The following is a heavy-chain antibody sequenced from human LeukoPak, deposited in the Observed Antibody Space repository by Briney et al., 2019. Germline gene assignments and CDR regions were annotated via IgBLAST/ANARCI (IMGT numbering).Heavy chain of an antibody. Sequence: GGSLRLSCAASGFTFSTYRMAWVRQAPGKGLEWVATITEDGSGKYHMDSARGRFTVSRDNTNKLLFLQMNSLRAEDTAVYHCAKARYSSGLDYWGQGTLVSVSS. D-gene: IGHD6-19*01. CDR1: GFTFSTYR. J-gene: IGHJ4*02. CDR3: AKARYSSGLDY. V-gene: IGHV3-7*01. CDR2: ITEDGSGK.